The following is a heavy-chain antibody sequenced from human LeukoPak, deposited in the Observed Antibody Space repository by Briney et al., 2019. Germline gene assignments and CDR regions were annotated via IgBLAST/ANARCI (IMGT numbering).Heavy chain of an antibody. CDR2: IIPIFGTA. CDR1: GGTLISYA. J-gene: IGHJ4*02. Sequence: SVKVSCKASGGTLISYAISWVRQAPGQGLEWMGGIIPIFGTANYAQKFQGRVTITADESTSTAYMELSSLRSEDTAVYYCARYMVRGVIDYWGQGTLVTVSS. CDR3: ARYMVRGVIDY. D-gene: IGHD3-10*01. V-gene: IGHV1-69*13.